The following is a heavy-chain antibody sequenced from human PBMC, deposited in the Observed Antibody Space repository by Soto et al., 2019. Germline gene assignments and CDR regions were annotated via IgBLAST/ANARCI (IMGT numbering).Heavy chain of an antibody. J-gene: IGHJ4*02. CDR2: ISGSGGST. D-gene: IGHD6-13*01. V-gene: IGHV3-23*01. CDR1: GFTFSIYA. Sequence: PGGSLRLSCAAAGFTFSIYAMSWVRQAPGKGLEWVSAISGSGGSTYYADSVKGRLTISRDNSKNTLYLQMNSLRADDTAVYYCAKATRGGAATLIRDYWGQGTLVTVSS. CDR3: AKATRGGAATLIRDY.